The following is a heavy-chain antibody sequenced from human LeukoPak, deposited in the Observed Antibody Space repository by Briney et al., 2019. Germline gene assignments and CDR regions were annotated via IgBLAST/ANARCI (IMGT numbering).Heavy chain of an antibody. J-gene: IGHJ4*02. CDR1: GGSISSSSYY. V-gene: IGHV4-39*07. CDR3: ARGKGYRTYNWNDAYPETFDY. Sequence: SETLSLTCTVSGGSISSSSYYWGWIRQPPGKGLEWIGSIYYSGSTYYNPSLKSRVTISVDTSKNQFSLKLSSVTAADTAVYYCARGKGYRTYNWNDAYPETFDYWGQGTLVTVSS. D-gene: IGHD1-20*01. CDR2: IYYSGST.